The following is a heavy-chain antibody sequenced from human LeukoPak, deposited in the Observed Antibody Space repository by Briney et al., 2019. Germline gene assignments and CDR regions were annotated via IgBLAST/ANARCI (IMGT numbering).Heavy chain of an antibody. CDR3: ACEGSGSYYNV. CDR1: GGSISSSSYY. CDR2: IYYSGST. Sequence: SETLSLTCTVSGGSISSSSYYWGWIRQPPGKGLEWIGSIYYSGSTYYNPSLKSRVTMSVDTSKNQFSLKLSSVTAADTAVYYCACEGSGSYYNVWSQGTLVTVSS. D-gene: IGHD3-10*01. J-gene: IGHJ4*02. V-gene: IGHV4-39*07.